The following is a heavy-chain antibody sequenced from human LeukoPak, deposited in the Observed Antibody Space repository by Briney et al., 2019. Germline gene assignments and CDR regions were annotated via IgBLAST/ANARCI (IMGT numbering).Heavy chain of an antibody. J-gene: IGHJ4*02. D-gene: IGHD5-12*01. CDR3: AREISATTLDY. V-gene: IGHV1-2*02. Sequence: ASVKVSCKASGYTFTGYYMHWVRQAPRQGLERMGWINPNSGGTNYAQKFQGRVTMTRDTSISTAYMELSRLRSDDTAVYYCAREISATTLDYWGQGTLVTVSS. CDR2: INPNSGGT. CDR1: GYTFTGYY.